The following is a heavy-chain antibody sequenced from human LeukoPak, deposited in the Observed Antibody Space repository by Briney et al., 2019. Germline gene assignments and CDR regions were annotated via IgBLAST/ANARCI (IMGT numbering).Heavy chain of an antibody. D-gene: IGHD1-1*01. CDR1: GYTFTDYY. J-gene: IGHJ4*02. V-gene: IGHV1-2*02. CDR3: ARGERHFDY. Sequence: ASVKVSFKASGYTFTDYYMHWVRQAPGQGLEWMGWINPNSGSTYYAQKFQGRVTMTRDTSISTAHMELRGLRSDDTAVYYCARGERHFDYWGQGTLVTVSS. CDR2: INPNSGST.